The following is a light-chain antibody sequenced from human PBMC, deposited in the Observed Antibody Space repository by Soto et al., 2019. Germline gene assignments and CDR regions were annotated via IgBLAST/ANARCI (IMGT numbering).Light chain of an antibody. CDR1: QSVSSSY. CDR2: GAS. Sequence: EIVLTQSPGTLSLSPGERATLSCRASQSVSSSYLAWYQQKPGQAPRLLIYGASSRATGIPDRFSGSRSETDFTLTISRLEPEDVAVYYCQHYGSSLLFTFGPGTKVDIK. CDR3: QHYGSSLLFT. V-gene: IGKV3-20*01. J-gene: IGKJ3*01.